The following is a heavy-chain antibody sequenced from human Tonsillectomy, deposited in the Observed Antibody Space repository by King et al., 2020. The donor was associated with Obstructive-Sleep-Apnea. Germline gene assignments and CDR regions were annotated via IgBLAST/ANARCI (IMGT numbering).Heavy chain of an antibody. CDR2: ISSSSSYI. Sequence: VQLVESGGGLVKPGGSLRLSCAASGFTFSSYSMNWVRQAPGKGLEWVSSISSSSSYIYYAESVKGRFTISRDNAKNSLDLQMNSLRAVDTAVYYCARVAGGDCSGGSCYGHWGQGTLVTVSS. CDR1: GFTFSSYS. V-gene: IGHV3-21*01. J-gene: IGHJ4*02. CDR3: ARVAGGDCSGGSCYGH. D-gene: IGHD2-15*01.